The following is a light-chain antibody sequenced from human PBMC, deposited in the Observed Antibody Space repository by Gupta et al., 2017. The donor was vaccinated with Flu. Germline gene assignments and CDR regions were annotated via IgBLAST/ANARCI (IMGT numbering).Light chain of an antibody. CDR3: QQSYSTPHT. CDR2: AAS. J-gene: IGKJ1*01. Sequence: DIQMTQSPSSLTASVGDRVTITCRASESVSTYLNWYQQKSGKAPKLLIYAASSLQSGVPSRVSGSGYGTDFTLTISSLQPEDFATYYCQQSYSTPHTVGQGTKVEIK. V-gene: IGKV1-39*01. CDR1: ESVSTY.